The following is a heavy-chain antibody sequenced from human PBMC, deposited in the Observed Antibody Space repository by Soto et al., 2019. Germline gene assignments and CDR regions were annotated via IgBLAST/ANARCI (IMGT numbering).Heavy chain of an antibody. CDR1: GGSISSYY. CDR3: ARGHYYDILTGYRSYFDY. V-gene: IGHV4-59*01. Sequence: SETLSLTCTVSGGSISSYYWSWIRQPPGKGLEWIGYIYYSGSTNYNPSLKSRVTISVDTSKNQCSLKLSSVTAADTAVYYCARGHYYDILTGYRSYFDYWGQGTLVTVSS. J-gene: IGHJ4*02. D-gene: IGHD3-9*01. CDR2: IYYSGST.